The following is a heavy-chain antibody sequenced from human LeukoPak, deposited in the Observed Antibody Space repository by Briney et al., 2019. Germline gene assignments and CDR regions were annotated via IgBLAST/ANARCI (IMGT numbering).Heavy chain of an antibody. D-gene: IGHD5-18*01. CDR2: INPNSGGT. Sequence: GASVKVSCKASGYTFTDYYMHWVRQAPGQGLEWMGWINPNSGGTNYAQKFQGRVTMTRDTSISTAYMELSRLRSDDTAVYYCARDLSAVGYSYGYDYWGQGTLGTVSS. CDR3: ARDLSAVGYSYGYDY. V-gene: IGHV1-2*02. J-gene: IGHJ4*02. CDR1: GYTFTDYY.